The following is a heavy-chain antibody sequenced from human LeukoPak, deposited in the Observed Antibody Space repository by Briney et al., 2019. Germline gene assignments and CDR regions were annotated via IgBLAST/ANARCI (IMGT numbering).Heavy chain of an antibody. Sequence: PGGSLRLSCAASGFTFSSYAMHWVRQAPGKGLEWVAVISYDGSNKYYADSVKGRFTISRDNSKNTLYLQMNSLRAEDTAVYYCARDSRPNIHGSSWYSVDYWGQGTLVTVSS. CDR2: ISYDGSNK. J-gene: IGHJ4*02. CDR1: GFTFSSYA. CDR3: ARDSRPNIHGSSWYSVDY. D-gene: IGHD6-13*01. V-gene: IGHV3-30-3*01.